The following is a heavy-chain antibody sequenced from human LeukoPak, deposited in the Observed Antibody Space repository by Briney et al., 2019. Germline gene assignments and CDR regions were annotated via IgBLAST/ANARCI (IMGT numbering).Heavy chain of an antibody. D-gene: IGHD3-22*01. V-gene: IGHV3-7*03. CDR3: AKVGFYDSRGYIDY. CDR1: GFTFSSYW. J-gene: IGHJ4*02. Sequence: GGSLRLSCAASGFTFSSYWMSWVRQAPGKGLEWVANIKQDGSEKYYVDSVKGRFTISKDNSKNTLYLQMNSLRAEDTAVYYCAKVGFYDSRGYIDYWGQGTLVTVSS. CDR2: IKQDGSEK.